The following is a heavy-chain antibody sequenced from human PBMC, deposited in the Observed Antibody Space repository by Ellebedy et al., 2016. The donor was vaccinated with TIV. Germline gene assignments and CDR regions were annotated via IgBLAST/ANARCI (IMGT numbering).Heavy chain of an antibody. V-gene: IGHV3-48*04. Sequence: GESLKISCAASGFTFSSYSMNWVRQAPGKGLEWVSYISSSSSTIYYADSVKGRFTISRDNAKNSLYLQMNSLRAEDTAVYYCARGGSSSWHGIRWFDPWGQGTLVTVSS. CDR2: ISSSSSTI. D-gene: IGHD6-13*01. CDR3: ARGGSSSWHGIRWFDP. J-gene: IGHJ5*02. CDR1: GFTFSSYS.